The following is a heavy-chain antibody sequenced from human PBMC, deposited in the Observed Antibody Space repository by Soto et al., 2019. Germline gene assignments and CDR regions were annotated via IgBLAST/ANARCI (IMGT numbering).Heavy chain of an antibody. CDR3: ARRPNMVRGATEFQH. Sequence: SETLSLTCTVSGGSISSSSYYWGWIRQPPGKGLEWIGSIYYSGSTYYNPSLKSRVTISVDTSKNQFSLKLSSVTAADTAVYYCARRPNMVRGATEFQHWGQGTLVTVSS. D-gene: IGHD3-10*01. J-gene: IGHJ1*01. CDR1: GGSISSSSYY. CDR2: IYYSGST. V-gene: IGHV4-39*01.